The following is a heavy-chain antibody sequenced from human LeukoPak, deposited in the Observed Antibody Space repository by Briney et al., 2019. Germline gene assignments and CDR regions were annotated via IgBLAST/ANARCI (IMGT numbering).Heavy chain of an antibody. J-gene: IGHJ3*01. V-gene: IGHV3-33*01. D-gene: IGHD6-6*01. CDR1: GFTFSSYG. Sequence: GGSLRLSCAASGFTFSSYGMHWVRQAPGKGLEWVAVIWYDGSNKYYADSVKGRFTISRDNSKNTLYLRMNSLRAEDTAVYYCARTSRASPGWRPRLKNAFDLWGLGTLVTVSS. CDR3: ARTSRASPGWRPRLKNAFDL. CDR2: IWYDGSNK.